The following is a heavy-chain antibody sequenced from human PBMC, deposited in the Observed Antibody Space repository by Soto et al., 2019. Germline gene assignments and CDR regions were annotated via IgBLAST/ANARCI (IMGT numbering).Heavy chain of an antibody. D-gene: IGHD4-17*01. CDR2: ISAYNGNT. Sequence: SVKVACKTAGFTFTNSGIKWVRQAPGQGLEWMAWISAYNGNTNYAQKFHGRVTMTRDTSTSTVYMELSSLRSEDTAVYYCARASPTVTFDYWGQGTLVTVSS. CDR3: ARASPTVTFDY. V-gene: IGHV1-18*01. CDR1: GFTFTNSG. J-gene: IGHJ4*02.